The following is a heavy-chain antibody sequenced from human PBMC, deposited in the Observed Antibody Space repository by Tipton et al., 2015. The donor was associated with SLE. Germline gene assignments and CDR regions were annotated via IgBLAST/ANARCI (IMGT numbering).Heavy chain of an antibody. J-gene: IGHJ4*02. V-gene: IGHV4-59*08. CDR1: GGSISDFY. CDR3: AGLGGGGVGAPFDY. Sequence: LRLSCSVSGGSISDFYWGWIRQPPGKGLEWIGYIYHSGRTNYSPSLKSRVTISVDTSKTQFSLKLTSVTAADTAVYYCAGLGGGGVGAPFDYWGQGTLVTVSS. D-gene: IGHD1-26*01. CDR2: IYHSGRT.